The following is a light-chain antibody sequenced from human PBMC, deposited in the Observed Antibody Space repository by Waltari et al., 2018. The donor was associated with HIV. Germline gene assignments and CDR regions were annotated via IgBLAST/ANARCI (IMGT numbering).Light chain of an antibody. V-gene: IGLV1-44*01. CDR3: AAWDDSLNAVL. CDR2: SNN. CDR1: NSTIGGNP. J-gene: IGLJ2*01. Sequence: QSVLTQPPSASGTPGQRVTISCSGSNSTIGGNPLNWYQQFLRTAPKLLIYSNNQRPSGVPDRISGSKSGTSASLAISGLQSEDEADYYCAAWDDSLNAVLFGGGTRLTVL.